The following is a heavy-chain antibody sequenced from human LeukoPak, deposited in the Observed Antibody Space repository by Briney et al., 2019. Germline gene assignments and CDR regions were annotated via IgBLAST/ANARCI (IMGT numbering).Heavy chain of an antibody. J-gene: IGHJ4*02. CDR3: ARGGTEASSGDY. D-gene: IGHD3-10*01. CDR1: GGSISSSSYY. CDR2: IYYSGST. Sequence: SETLSLTCTVSGGSISSSSYYWGWIRQPPGKGLEWIGSIYYSGSTYYNPSLKSRVTISVDTSKNQFSLKLSSVTAADTAVYYCARGGTEASSGDYWGQGTLVTVSS. V-gene: IGHV4-39*01.